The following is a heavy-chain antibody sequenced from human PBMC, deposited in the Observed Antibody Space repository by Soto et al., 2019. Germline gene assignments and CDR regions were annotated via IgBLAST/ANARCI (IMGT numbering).Heavy chain of an antibody. CDR1: GFTFGSYA. J-gene: IGHJ4*02. Sequence: EVQLLVSGGGLVQPGGSLRLSCAASGFTFGSYAMSWVRQDPGKGLEWVSCTGSSGGSTFYADSVKGRFTISRDNSSNTLYLQMNSLRAEDTAVYYCAKGDLAHYFDYWGQGTLVTVSS. CDR2: TGSSGGST. D-gene: IGHD2-21*02. V-gene: IGHV3-23*01. CDR3: AKGDLAHYFDY.